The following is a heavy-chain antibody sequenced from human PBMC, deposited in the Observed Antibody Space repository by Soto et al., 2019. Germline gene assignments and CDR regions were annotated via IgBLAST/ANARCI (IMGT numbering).Heavy chain of an antibody. J-gene: IGHJ6*02. D-gene: IGHD2-2*01. Sequence: SVKVSCKASGGTFSSYAISWVRQAPGQGLEWMGRIIPIFGTANYAQKFQGRVTITADESTSTAYMELSSLRSEDTAVYYCASGIVVVPAARGAYYYYGMDVWGQGTTVTVSS. CDR2: IIPIFGTA. CDR1: GGTFSSYA. V-gene: IGHV1-69*13. CDR3: ASGIVVVPAARGAYYYYGMDV.